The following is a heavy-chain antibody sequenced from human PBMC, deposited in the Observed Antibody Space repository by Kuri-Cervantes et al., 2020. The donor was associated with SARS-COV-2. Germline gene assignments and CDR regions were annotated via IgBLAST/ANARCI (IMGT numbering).Heavy chain of an antibody. CDR3: ARGIVVVPAAIRGDLYNWFDP. Sequence: LRLSCTASGFTFGDYAMSWVRQAPGKGLEWIGSIYHSGSTYYNPSLKSRVTISVDTSKNQFSLKLSSVTAADTAVYYCARGIVVVPAAIRGDLYNWFDPWGQGTLVTVSS. D-gene: IGHD2-2*02. CDR2: IYHSGST. J-gene: IGHJ5*02. CDR1: GFTFGDYA. V-gene: IGHV4-38-2*02.